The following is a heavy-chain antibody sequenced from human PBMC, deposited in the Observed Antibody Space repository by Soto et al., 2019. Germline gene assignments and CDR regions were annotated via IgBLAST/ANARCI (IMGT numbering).Heavy chain of an antibody. D-gene: IGHD2-15*01. J-gene: IGHJ5*02. CDR2: IKQDGSEK. CDR1: GFTFSSYW. Sequence: EVQLVESGGGLVQPGGSLRLSCAASGFTFSSYWMSWVRQAPGKGLEWVANIKQDGSEKYYVDSVKGRFTISRDNAKNSLYLQMTSLRAEDTAVYYCARVLGRNIARGWFDPWGQGTLVTVSS. CDR3: ARVLGRNIARGWFDP. V-gene: IGHV3-7*01.